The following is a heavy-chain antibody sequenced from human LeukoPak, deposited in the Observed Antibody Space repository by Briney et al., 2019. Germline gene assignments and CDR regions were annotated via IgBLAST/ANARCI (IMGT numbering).Heavy chain of an antibody. J-gene: IGHJ4*02. D-gene: IGHD3-10*01. CDR1: GGAISTYY. Sequence: SETLSLTCSVSGGAISTYYWNWIRQTPGQGLEWIGHISYGTTDYNPSLESRVTISADTSKNQISLRLTSVTAADTAVYYCARDKAHTYGYYFDPWGQGTQVLVFS. CDR2: ISYGTT. CDR3: ARDKAHTYGYYFDP. V-gene: IGHV4-59*01.